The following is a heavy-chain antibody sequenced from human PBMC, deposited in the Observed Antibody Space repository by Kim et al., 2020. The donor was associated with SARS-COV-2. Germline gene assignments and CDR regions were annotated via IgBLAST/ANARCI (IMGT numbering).Heavy chain of an antibody. D-gene: IGHD1-1*01. CDR2: ISYDGSNK. J-gene: IGHJ4*02. Sequence: GGSLRLSCAASGFTFSSYGMHWVRQAPGKGLEWVAVISYDGSNKYYADSVKGRFTISRDNSKNTLYLQMNSLRAEDTAVYYCAKDPAGGNRYFDYWGQGTLVTVSS. V-gene: IGHV3-30*18. CDR1: GFTFSSYG. CDR3: AKDPAGGNRYFDY.